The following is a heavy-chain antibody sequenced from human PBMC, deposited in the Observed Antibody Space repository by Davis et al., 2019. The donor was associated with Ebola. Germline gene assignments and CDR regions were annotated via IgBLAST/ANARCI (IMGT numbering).Heavy chain of an antibody. D-gene: IGHD4-11*01. CDR3: ARTKGVTDDYIN. CDR1: GGSISSGGYS. Sequence: MPSETLSLTCAVYGGSISSGGYSWSWIRQPPGKGLEWIGYIYHSGSTYYNPSLKSRVTISVDRSKNQFSLKLSSVTAADTAGYYCARTKGVTDDYINWGQGTLVTVSS. CDR2: IYHSGST. V-gene: IGHV4-30-2*01. J-gene: IGHJ4*02.